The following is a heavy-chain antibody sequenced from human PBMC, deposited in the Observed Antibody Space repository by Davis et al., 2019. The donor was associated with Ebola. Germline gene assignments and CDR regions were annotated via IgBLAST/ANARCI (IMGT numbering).Heavy chain of an antibody. Sequence: SVKVSCKASGGTFSSYTISWVRQAPGQGLEWMGRIIPILGIANYAQKFQGRVTITADKSTSTAYMELSSLRSEDTAVYYCAREKGDIVLVPAAMYNWFDPWGQGILVTVSS. CDR3: AREKGDIVLVPAAMYNWFDP. CDR2: IIPILGIA. CDR1: GGTFSSYT. J-gene: IGHJ5*02. D-gene: IGHD2-2*01. V-gene: IGHV1-69*04.